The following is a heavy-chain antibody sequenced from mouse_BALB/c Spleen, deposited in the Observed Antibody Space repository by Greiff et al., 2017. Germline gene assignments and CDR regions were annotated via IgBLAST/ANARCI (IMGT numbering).Heavy chain of an antibody. CDR1: GYTFSSYW. V-gene: IGHV1-9*01. Sequence: VNLVESGAELMKPGASVKISCKATGYTFSSYWIEWVKQRPGHGLEWIGEILPGSGSTNYNEKFKGKATFTADTSSNTAYMQLSSLTSEDSAVYYCARRGFITTATKAMDYWGQGTSVTVSS. J-gene: IGHJ4*01. CDR2: ILPGSGST. D-gene: IGHD1-2*01. CDR3: ARRGFITTATKAMDY.